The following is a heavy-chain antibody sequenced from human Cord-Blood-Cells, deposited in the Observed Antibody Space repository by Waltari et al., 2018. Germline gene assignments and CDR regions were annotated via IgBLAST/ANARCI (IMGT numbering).Heavy chain of an antibody. V-gene: IGHV1-2*02. Sequence: QVQLVQSGAEVKKPGASVKVSCKASGYTFTGYYMHLVRQAPGQGVEWMGWINPSRGGTNYAQKFQGRVTMTMDTSISTAYMGLSRLRSDDTAVYYCARGEVPAAIYYYYYMEVWGKGTTVTVSS. D-gene: IGHD2-2*01. CDR3: ARGEVPAAIYYYYYMEV. J-gene: IGHJ6*03. CDR1: GYTFTGYY. CDR2: INPSRGGT.